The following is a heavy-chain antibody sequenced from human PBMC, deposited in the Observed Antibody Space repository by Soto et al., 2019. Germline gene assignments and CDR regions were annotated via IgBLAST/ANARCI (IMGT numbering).Heavy chain of an antibody. CDR3: ARGWYGDY. V-gene: IGHV1-18*01. J-gene: IGHJ4*02. Sequence: QVHLVQSGAEVKKPGASVKVSCQGSGYAFTTYGITWVRQAPGQGLEWMGWISAHNGNTNYAQKLQGRVTVTRDTSTSTAYMELRSLRYDEKAVYYCARGWYGDYLGQGALVTVSS. CDR1: GYAFTTYG. CDR2: ISAHNGNT. D-gene: IGHD2-15*01.